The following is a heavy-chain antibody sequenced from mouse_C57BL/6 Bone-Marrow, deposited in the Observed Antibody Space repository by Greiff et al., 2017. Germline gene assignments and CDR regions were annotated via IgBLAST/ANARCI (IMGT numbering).Heavy chain of an antibody. V-gene: IGHV1-80*01. J-gene: IGHJ1*03. Sequence: QVQLQQSGAELVKPGASVKISCKASGYAFSSYWMNWVKQRPGKGLEWIGQIYPGDGDTNYNGKFKGKATLTADKSSSTAYMQLSSLTSDDSAVYVSARYDYYMWYFDVWGTGTTVTVSS. CDR2: IYPGDGDT. D-gene: IGHD2-12*01. CDR1: GYAFSSYW. CDR3: ARYDYYMWYFDV.